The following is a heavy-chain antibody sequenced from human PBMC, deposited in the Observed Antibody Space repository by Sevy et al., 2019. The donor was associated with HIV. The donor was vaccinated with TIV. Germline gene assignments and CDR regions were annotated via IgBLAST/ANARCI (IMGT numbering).Heavy chain of an antibody. J-gene: IGHJ6*02. V-gene: IGHV3-11*01. Sequence: GVSLRLSCAASGFTFSDYYMSWIRQAPGKGLEWVSYISSSGSTIYYADSVKGRFTISRDNAKNSLYLQMNSLRAEDTAVYYCAGSRKAVVVVSMYFYGMDVWGQGTTVTVSS. D-gene: IGHD2-15*01. CDR1: GFTFSDYY. CDR2: ISSSGSTI. CDR3: AGSRKAVVVVSMYFYGMDV.